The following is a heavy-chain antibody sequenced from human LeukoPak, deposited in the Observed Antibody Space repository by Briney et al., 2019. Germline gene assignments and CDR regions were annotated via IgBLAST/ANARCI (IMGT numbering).Heavy chain of an antibody. D-gene: IGHD6-19*01. Sequence: ASVKVSCKASGYTFTGYYMHWVRQAPGQGLEWMGWNNPNSGGTNYAQKFQGRVTMTRDTSISTAYMELSRLRSDDTAVYYCARVLSIAVAGADAFDIWGQGTMVTVSS. CDR3: ARVLSIAVAGADAFDI. CDR1: GYTFTGYY. CDR2: NNPNSGGT. J-gene: IGHJ3*02. V-gene: IGHV1-2*02.